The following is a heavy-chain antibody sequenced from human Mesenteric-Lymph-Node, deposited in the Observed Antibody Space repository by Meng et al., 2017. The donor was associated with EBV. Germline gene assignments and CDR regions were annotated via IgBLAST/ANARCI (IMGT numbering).Heavy chain of an antibody. D-gene: IGHD3-10*01. V-gene: IGHV2-5*02. CDR3: AHRPAFGELLDY. CDR1: GFSLSTFGVG. Sequence: QITLKESGPAFMKPTXTLTLSCTFSGFSLSTFGVGVGWVRQPPGKALEWLGVLYWDDDERYSPSLRSRLTITKDTSKNQVFLTMTNMDPVDTATYYCAHRPAFGELLDYWGQGTLVTVSS. CDR2: LYWDDDE. J-gene: IGHJ4*02.